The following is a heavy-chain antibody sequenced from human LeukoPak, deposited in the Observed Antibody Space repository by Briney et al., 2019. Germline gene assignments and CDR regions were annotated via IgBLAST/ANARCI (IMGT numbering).Heavy chain of an antibody. CDR2: ISGSGGST. J-gene: IGHJ4*02. CDR1: GFTFSSYG. CDR3: AKDTMTTVTTGWLY. D-gene: IGHD4-17*01. V-gene: IGHV3-23*01. Sequence: GGSLRLSCAASGFTFSSYGMHWVRQAPGKGLEWVSAISGSGGSTYYADSVKGRFTISRDNSKNTLYLQMNSLRAEHTAVYYCAKDTMTTVTTGWLYWGQGTLVTVSS.